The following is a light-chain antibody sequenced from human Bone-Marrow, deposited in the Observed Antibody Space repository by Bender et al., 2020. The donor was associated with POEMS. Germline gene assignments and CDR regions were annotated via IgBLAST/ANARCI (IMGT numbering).Light chain of an antibody. CDR1: DSNFGGNN. CDR2: SNY. Sequence: QSVLTQPPSASGTPGQSVIISCSGTDSNFGGNNVNWYQHLPGTAPRLVVYSNYQRPSGVPARFSGSKSGNTAFLTISGLQTEDEADYYCCSYTDRNTFVFGGGTKLTVL. J-gene: IGLJ2*01. V-gene: IGLV1-44*01. CDR3: CSYTDRNTFV.